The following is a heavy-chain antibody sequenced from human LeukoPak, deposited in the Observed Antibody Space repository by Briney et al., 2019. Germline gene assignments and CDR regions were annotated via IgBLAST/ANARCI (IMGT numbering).Heavy chain of an antibody. J-gene: IGHJ4*02. V-gene: IGHV1-46*01. CDR2: INPSGGST. Sequence: ASVKVSCKASGYTFTSYYMHWVRQAPGQGLEWMGIINPSGGSTSHAQKFQGRVTMTRDTSTSTVYMELSSLRSEDTAVYYCARDLRGAMGDYWGQGTLVAVSS. D-gene: IGHD5-18*01. CDR3: ARDLRGAMGDY. CDR1: GYTFTSYY.